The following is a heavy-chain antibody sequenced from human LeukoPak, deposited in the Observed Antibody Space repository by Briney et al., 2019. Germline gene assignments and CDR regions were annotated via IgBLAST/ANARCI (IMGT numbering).Heavy chain of an antibody. Sequence: GGSLRLSCAASGFTFSSYAMGWVRQAPGKGLEWISPINGSGGDTYYAASVKGRFTFSRDNSKNTLFLQMNSLRAEDTAVYYCAKGPKIPAPTYYFDSWGQRTLVTVSS. J-gene: IGHJ4*02. CDR1: GFTFSSYA. CDR3: AKGPKIPAPTYYFDS. CDR2: INGSGGDT. D-gene: IGHD2-2*01. V-gene: IGHV3-23*01.